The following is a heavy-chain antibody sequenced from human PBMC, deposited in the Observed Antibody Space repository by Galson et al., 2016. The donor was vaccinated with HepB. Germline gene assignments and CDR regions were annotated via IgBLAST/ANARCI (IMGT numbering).Heavy chain of an antibody. V-gene: IGHV3-23*01. CDR1: GFKLSRFA. D-gene: IGHD5-24*01. J-gene: IGHJ4*02. CDR3: AKEMAEVGKPFFDY. CDR2: VRDNGGT. Sequence: SLRLSCAASGFKLSRFAMSWVRQAPEKGPEWVSGVRDNGGTFYADSVKGRFTISRDNSKNTLYLQMNSLRAEDTAIYYCAKEMAEVGKPFFDYWGPGTQIIVSS.